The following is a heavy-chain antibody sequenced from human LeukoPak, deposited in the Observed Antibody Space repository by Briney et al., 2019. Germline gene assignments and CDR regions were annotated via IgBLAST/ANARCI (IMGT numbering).Heavy chain of an antibody. CDR1: GGSISSSSFS. Sequence: KTSETLSLTCTVSGGSISSSSFSWGWIRQPPGKGLEWIGSIYYSGSTYYNPSLKSRVTISVDTSKNQFSLKLSSVTAADTAVYYCARDQGATGAYFDYWGQGTLVTVSS. D-gene: IGHD1-26*01. CDR3: ARDQGATGAYFDY. J-gene: IGHJ4*02. CDR2: IYYSGST. V-gene: IGHV4-39*02.